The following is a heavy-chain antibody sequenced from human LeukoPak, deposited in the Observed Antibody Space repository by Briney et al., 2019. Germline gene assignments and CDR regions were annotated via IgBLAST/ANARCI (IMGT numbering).Heavy chain of an antibody. V-gene: IGHV4-4*02. CDR1: GGSISSSNW. Sequence: SETLSLTCAVSGGSISSSNWWSWVRPPPGKGLEGIGEIYHSGSTNYNPSLKSRVTISVDKSKNQFSLKLSSVTAADTAVYYCSCGGGNSQYYYGMDVWGQGTTVTVSS. J-gene: IGHJ6*02. D-gene: IGHD4-23*01. CDR3: SCGGGNSQYYYGMDV. CDR2: IYHSGST.